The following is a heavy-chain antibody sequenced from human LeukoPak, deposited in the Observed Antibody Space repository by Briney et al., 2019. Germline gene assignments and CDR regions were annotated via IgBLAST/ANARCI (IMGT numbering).Heavy chain of an antibody. J-gene: IGHJ4*02. D-gene: IGHD3-3*01. V-gene: IGHV3-49*04. CDR2: IRSKAYGGTT. CDR1: GSTRGAYA. Sequence: PGGSLTLSCTAYGSTRGAYAMSWVSPAPEKGLGWVGFIRSKAYGGTTEYAASVKGRFTISRDDSKSIAYLQMNSLKTEDTAVYYCTRVFWLALAFDYWGQGTLVTVSS. CDR3: TRVFWLALAFDY.